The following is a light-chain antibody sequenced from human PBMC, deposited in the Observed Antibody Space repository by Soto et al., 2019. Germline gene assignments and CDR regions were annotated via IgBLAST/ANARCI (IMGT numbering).Light chain of an antibody. CDR2: DDD. J-gene: IGLJ1*01. V-gene: IGLV1-51*01. CDR1: SSNIGGNS. CDR3: GSWEGSLIAYV. Sequence: QSVLTQPPSVSAAPGQRVTISCSGSSSNIGGNSVSWYQQLPGTAPKLLIYDDDKRPSGIPDRFSGSKSGTAATLVITGFQTGDEADYYCGSWEGSLIAYVFGTGLKVTV.